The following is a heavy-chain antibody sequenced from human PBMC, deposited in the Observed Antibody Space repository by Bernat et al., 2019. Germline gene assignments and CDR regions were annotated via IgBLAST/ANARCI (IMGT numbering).Heavy chain of an antibody. D-gene: IGHD5-18*01. CDR1: GFTFSSYW. CDR3: TVDTAMVVKYYYYYMDV. V-gene: IGHV3-74*01. Sequence: EVQLVESGGGLVQPGGSLRLSCAASGFTFSSYWMHWVRQAPGKGLVWVSRINSDGSSTSYADSVKGRFTISRDNAKNTLYLQMNSLRAEDTDVYYCTVDTAMVVKYYYYYMDVWGKGTTVTVSS. CDR2: INSDGSST. J-gene: IGHJ6*03.